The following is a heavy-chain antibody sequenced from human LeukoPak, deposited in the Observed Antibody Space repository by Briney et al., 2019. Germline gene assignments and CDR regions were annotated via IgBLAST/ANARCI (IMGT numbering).Heavy chain of an antibody. V-gene: IGHV1-2*02. Sequence: ASVKVSCKASGYTFTGYYMHWVRQAPGQGLEWMGSINPNSGGTNYAQKFQGRVTMTRDSSISTAYMELSRLTSDDTAVYYCARPKFYYDSSGYDYFDYWGQGTLVTVSS. D-gene: IGHD3-22*01. CDR3: ARPKFYYDSSGYDYFDY. CDR1: GYTFTGYY. CDR2: INPNSGGT. J-gene: IGHJ4*02.